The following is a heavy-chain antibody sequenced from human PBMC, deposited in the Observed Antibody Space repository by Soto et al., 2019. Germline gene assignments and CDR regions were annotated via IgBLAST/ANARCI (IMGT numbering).Heavy chain of an antibody. CDR3: TREFSGYDSGYNWFDP. CDR1: GYTFTTYG. J-gene: IGHJ5*02. Sequence: QVQLVQSGAEVKKPGASVKVSCKASGYTFTTYGISWVRQAPGQGLEWMGWISAYNGNTNYAQKLQGSVTMTTDTSTSTAYMELRSLRSDDTAVYYCTREFSGYDSGYNWFDPWGQGTLVTVSS. V-gene: IGHV1-18*01. CDR2: ISAYNGNT. D-gene: IGHD5-12*01.